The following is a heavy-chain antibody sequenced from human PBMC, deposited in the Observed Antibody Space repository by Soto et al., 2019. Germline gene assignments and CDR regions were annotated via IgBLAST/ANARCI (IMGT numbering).Heavy chain of an antibody. V-gene: IGHV1-18*01. J-gene: IGHJ4*02. Sequence: QVQLVQSGAEVKKPGASVKVSCKASGYTFTSYGISWVRQAPGQGLEWMGWISANNGNTNYAQKIQDRVTMTTDTSTSTAYMELRSLRSDDTAVYYCARDGRYSGSYGGYYFDYWGQGTLVTVSS. CDR2: ISANNGNT. CDR1: GYTFTSYG. D-gene: IGHD1-26*01. CDR3: ARDGRYSGSYGGYYFDY.